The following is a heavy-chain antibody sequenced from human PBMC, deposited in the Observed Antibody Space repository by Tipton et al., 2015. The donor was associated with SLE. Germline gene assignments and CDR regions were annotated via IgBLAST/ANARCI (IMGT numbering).Heavy chain of an antibody. CDR3: ATSDFYGSGQGLDV. CDR1: GASISSDNSY. CDR2: IHTSGFT. Sequence: LRLSCTVSGASISSDNSYWTWIRQPAGKGLEWIGHIHTSGFTTYNPSLKSRGTISVDTSKKQFSLSLSSVTAADTAVYYCATSDFYGSGQGLDVWGQGTTVTVSS. J-gene: IGHJ6*02. V-gene: IGHV4-61*09. D-gene: IGHD2/OR15-2a*01.